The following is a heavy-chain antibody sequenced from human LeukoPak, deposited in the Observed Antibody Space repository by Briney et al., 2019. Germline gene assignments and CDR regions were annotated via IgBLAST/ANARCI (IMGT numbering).Heavy chain of an antibody. Sequence: PSETLSLTCTVSGASISNYYWSWIRQPPGKGLEWIGFFDYSGNTNYSPSLKSRVTISVDTSKNQFSLKLTSVTAVDTAVYYCARGMGYCSAGSCYPFDFWGQGTLVIVSS. CDR1: GASISNYY. V-gene: IGHV4-59*01. CDR2: FDYSGNT. D-gene: IGHD2-15*01. CDR3: ARGMGYCSAGSCYPFDF. J-gene: IGHJ4*02.